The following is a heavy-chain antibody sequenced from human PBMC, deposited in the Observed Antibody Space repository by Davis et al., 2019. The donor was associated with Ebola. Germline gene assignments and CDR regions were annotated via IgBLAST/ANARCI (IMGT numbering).Heavy chain of an antibody. J-gene: IGHJ4*02. V-gene: IGHV3-9*01. D-gene: IGHD3-10*01. CDR3: AKASPPYYGSGSYYNSLDY. CDR2: ISWNSGSI. Sequence: GGSLRLSCAASGFTFSSYAMSWVRQAPGKGLEWVSGISWNSGSIGYADSVKGRFTISRDNAKNSLYLQMNSLRAEDTALYYCAKASPPYYGSGSYYNSLDYWGQGTLVTVSS. CDR1: GFTFSSYA.